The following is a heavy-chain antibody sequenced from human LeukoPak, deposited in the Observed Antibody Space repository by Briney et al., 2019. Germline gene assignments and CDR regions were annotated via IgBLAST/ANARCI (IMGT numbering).Heavy chain of an antibody. CDR1: GFAFSTYW. J-gene: IGHJ6*02. V-gene: IGHV3-74*01. CDR2: IHLVGRDT. Sequence: GGSLTLSCAVSGFAFSTYWLHWVRQAPGKGRVWVSLIHLVGRDTKIAASVKGRLTIYRDKGKNTLYLQMDSLRADDAAVYYCARGYNYGMDVWGQGATATVSS. D-gene: IGHD2-2*02. CDR3: ARGYNYGMDV.